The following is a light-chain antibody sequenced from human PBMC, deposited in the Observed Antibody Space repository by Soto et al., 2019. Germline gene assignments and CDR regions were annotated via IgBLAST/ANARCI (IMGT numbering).Light chain of an antibody. CDR3: NSYTSXTTYV. Sequence: QSALTQPASVSGSPGQSITISCTGTSSDVGAYNYDSWFQQYPGEAPKVIIYDVSHRPAGVSNRFSGSKSGNTASLTISGLQTQDEADYYCNSYTSXTTYVFGTGTKVTVL. CDR2: DVS. J-gene: IGLJ1*01. CDR1: SSDVGAYNY. V-gene: IGLV2-14*01.